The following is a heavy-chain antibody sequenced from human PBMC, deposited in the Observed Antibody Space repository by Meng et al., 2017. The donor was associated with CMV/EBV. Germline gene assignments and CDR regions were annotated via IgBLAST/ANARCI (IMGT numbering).Heavy chain of an antibody. CDR2: IYYSGST. Sequence: SETLSLTCTVSGGSISSYYWSWIRQPPGKGLEWIGYIYYSGSTNYNPSLKSRVTISVDTSKNQFSLKLSSMTAADTAVYYCARDRVFGWSGWVRGVNNYGMDVWGQGTTVTVSS. CDR3: ARDRVFGWSGWVRGVNNYGMDV. V-gene: IGHV4-59*01. CDR1: GGSISSYY. D-gene: IGHD3-10*01. J-gene: IGHJ6*02.